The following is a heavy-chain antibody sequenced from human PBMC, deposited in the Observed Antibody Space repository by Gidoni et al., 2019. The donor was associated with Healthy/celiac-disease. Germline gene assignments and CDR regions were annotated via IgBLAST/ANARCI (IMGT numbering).Heavy chain of an antibody. CDR1: GGSISSSSYY. D-gene: IGHD3-3*01. CDR3: AVSLTYYDFWSGYSTFGFDY. J-gene: IGHJ4*02. V-gene: IGHV4-39*01. Sequence: QLQLPESGPGLVKPSETLSLTCTVAGGSISSSSYYWGWISQPPGKGQEWIGGIYDSGSTYYNPSLNSRVTISVDTSKNQFSLKLSSVTAADTAVYYCAVSLTYYDFWSGYSTFGFDYWGQGTLVTVSS. CDR2: IYDSGST.